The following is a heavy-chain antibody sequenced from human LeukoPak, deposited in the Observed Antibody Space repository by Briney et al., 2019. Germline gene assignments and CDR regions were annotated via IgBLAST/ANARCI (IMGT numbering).Heavy chain of an antibody. CDR1: GGSISSSGYY. V-gene: IGHV4-31*03. CDR2: IYYSGST. J-gene: IGHJ4*02. CDR3: ARDSRRLDYYGSGSYYNVVIFDY. Sequence: SETLSLTCTVSGGSISSSGYYWSWIRQHPGKGLEWIGYIYYSGSTYYNPSLKSRVTISVDTSKNQFSLKLSSVTAADTAVYYCARDSRRLDYYGSGSYYNVVIFDYWGQGTLVTVSS. D-gene: IGHD3-10*01.